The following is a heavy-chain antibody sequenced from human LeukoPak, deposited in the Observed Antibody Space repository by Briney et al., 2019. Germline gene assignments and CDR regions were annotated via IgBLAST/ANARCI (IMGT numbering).Heavy chain of an antibody. Sequence: SETLSLTCAVYGGSFSGYYWSWIRQPPGKGLEWIGEINHSGSTNYNPSLKSRVTIPVDTSKNQFSLKLSSVTAADTAVYYCARRGTFTYYDILTGYKSGGFQHWGQGTLVTVSS. V-gene: IGHV4-34*01. J-gene: IGHJ1*01. D-gene: IGHD3-9*01. CDR2: INHSGST. CDR1: GGSFSGYY. CDR3: ARRGTFTYYDILTGYKSGGFQH.